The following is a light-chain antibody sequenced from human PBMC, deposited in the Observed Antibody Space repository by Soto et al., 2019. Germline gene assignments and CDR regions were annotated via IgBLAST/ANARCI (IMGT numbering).Light chain of an antibody. Sequence: QSVLTQPPSVSAAPGQRVTISCSGSKSNIKNHYVSWFRHLPGTAPKLLIYDNNERPSGIPDRFSGSKSGTSATLGITGLQPGDEADYYCGAWDSSMSAYVFGDGTKVTVL. CDR1: KSNIKNHY. CDR2: DNN. J-gene: IGLJ1*01. V-gene: IGLV1-51*01. CDR3: GAWDSSMSAYV.